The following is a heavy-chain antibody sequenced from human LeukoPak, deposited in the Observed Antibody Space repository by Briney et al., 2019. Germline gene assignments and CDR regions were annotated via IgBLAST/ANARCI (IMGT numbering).Heavy chain of an antibody. CDR3: ASGYGSGAYYFDY. Sequence: SETLSLTCTVSGGSISSGSYYWSWIRQPAGKGLEWIGRIYTSGSTNYNPSLKSRVTISVDTSKNQFSLKLSSVAAADTAVYYCASGYGSGAYYFDYWGQGTLVTVPS. CDR1: GGSISSGSYY. V-gene: IGHV4-61*02. D-gene: IGHD3-10*01. CDR2: IYTSGST. J-gene: IGHJ4*02.